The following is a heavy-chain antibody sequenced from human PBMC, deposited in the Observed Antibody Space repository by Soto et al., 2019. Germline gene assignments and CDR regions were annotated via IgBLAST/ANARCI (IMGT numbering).Heavy chain of an antibody. D-gene: IGHD6-13*01. Sequence: KPGGSLRLSCAASGFTFSSYSMNWVRQAPGKGLEWVSSISSSSSYIYYADSVKGRFTISRDNAKNSLYLQMNSLRAEDTAVYYCARDQGDSSSPYNWFDPWGQGTLVTVSS. CDR1: GFTFSSYS. J-gene: IGHJ5*02. CDR2: ISSSSSYI. CDR3: ARDQGDSSSPYNWFDP. V-gene: IGHV3-21*01.